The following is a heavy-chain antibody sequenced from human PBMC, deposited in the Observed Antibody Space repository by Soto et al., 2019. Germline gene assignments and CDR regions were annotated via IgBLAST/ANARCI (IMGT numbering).Heavy chain of an antibody. CDR1: GFIVSCYD. J-gene: IGHJ6*02. Sequence: GGSLRLSCVASGFIVSCYDMHWGRQATGEGLEWVSAIGTAGDPYYSGSVKGRFTISRGNAENSVYLQMNSLRAGDTAVYYCARAGYDSSGYYFYAMDVWGPGTAVTVSS. CDR2: IGTAGDP. V-gene: IGHV3-13*05. CDR3: ARAGYDSSGYYFYAMDV. D-gene: IGHD3-22*01.